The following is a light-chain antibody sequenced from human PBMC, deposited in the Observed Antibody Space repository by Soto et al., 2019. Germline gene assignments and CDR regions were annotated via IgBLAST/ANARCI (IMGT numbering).Light chain of an antibody. J-gene: IGKJ2*01. CDR1: RSSSTY. Sequence: DIQMTQSPSSLSASVGDTVTITCRASRSSSTYLNWYQQKPGKAPDLLIFATSSLQTGVPTRLSGSGSGTDFTLTIGSRQHDDFVIYYCPQSYNTSPFFGHGTKLEIK. CDR2: ATS. V-gene: IGKV1-39*01. CDR3: PQSYNTSPF.